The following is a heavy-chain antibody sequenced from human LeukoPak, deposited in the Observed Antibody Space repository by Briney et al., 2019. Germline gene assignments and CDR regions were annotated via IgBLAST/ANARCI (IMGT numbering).Heavy chain of an antibody. J-gene: IGHJ4*02. Sequence: SVRVSCKASGYTFTSYGNSWVRQAPGQGLEWMGNIIPIFGTANYAQKFQGRVTITTDESTSTAYMELSSLRSEDTAVYYCARSFTMVRGLIKDYFDYWGQGTLVTVSS. V-gene: IGHV1-69*05. CDR1: GYTFTSYG. CDR2: IIPIFGTA. D-gene: IGHD3-10*01. CDR3: ARSFTMVRGLIKDYFDY.